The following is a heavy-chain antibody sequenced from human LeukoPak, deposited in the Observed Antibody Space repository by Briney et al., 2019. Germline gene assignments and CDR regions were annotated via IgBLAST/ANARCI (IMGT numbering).Heavy chain of an antibody. D-gene: IGHD6-19*01. V-gene: IGHV4-31*03. J-gene: IGHJ5*02. Sequence: PSQTLSLTCTVSGGSISSGGYYWSWIRQHPGKGLEWIGYIYYSGSTYYNPSLKSRVTISVDTSKNQFSLKLTSVTAADTAVYYCASVRGYSSGWYASGFDPWGQGTLVTVSS. CDR3: ASVRGYSSGWYASGFDP. CDR2: IYYSGST. CDR1: GGSISSGGYY.